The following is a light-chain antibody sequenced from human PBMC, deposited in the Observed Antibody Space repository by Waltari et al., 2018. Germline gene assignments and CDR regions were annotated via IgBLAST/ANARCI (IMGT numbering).Light chain of an antibody. J-gene: IGLJ2*01. CDR1: TEAVTNGHH. Sequence: QPVVTQEPPLTVSPGGTVTLTCASSTEAVTNGHHPNWFQQKPGQAPRALIYATSNKYSWTPARFSGSLLGDKAALTLSGVQPEDGADYYCLLYSGGAHLFGGGTKLTVL. CDR2: ATS. CDR3: LLYSGGAHL. V-gene: IGLV7-43*01.